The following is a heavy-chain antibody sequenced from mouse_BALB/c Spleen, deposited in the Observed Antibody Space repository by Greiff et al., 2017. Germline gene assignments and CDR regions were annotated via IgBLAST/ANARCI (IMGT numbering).Heavy chain of an antibody. V-gene: IGHV3-2*02. CDR3: ARRDYGYVDY. D-gene: IGHD1-1*01. Sequence: EVQLVESGPGLVKPSQSLSLTCTVTGYSITSDYAWNWIRQFPGNKLEWMGYISYSGSTSYNPSLKSRISITRDTSKNQFFLQLNSVTTEDTATYYCARRDYGYVDYWGQGTTLTVSS. CDR1: GYSITSDYA. J-gene: IGHJ2*01. CDR2: ISYSGST.